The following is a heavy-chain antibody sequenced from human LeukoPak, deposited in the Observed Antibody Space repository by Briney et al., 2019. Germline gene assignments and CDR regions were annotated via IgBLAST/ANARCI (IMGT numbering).Heavy chain of an antibody. V-gene: IGHV1-46*01. CDR2: INPSGGST. D-gene: IGHD6-19*01. CDR3: ARDLFFRYSSGWYSAEYFQH. CDR1: GYTFTSYY. Sequence: ASVKVSCKASGYTFTSYYMHWVRQAPGQGLEWMGIINPSGGSTSYAQKFQGRVTMTRDTSTSTVYMELSSLSSEDTAVYYCARDLFFRYSSGWYSAEYFQHWGQGTLVTVSS. J-gene: IGHJ1*01.